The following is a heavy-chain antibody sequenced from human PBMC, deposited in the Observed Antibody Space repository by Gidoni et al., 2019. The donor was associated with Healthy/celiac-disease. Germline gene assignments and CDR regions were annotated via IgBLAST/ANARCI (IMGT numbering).Heavy chain of an antibody. D-gene: IGHD3-10*01. CDR3: ARQGRVWFGDQNSVRYFDY. Sequence: QVQLVESGGGVVQPGRSLRLSCAASGFTFSSYGMHWVRQAPGKGLEWVAVIWYDGSNKYYADSVKGRFTISRDNSKNTLYLQMNSLRAEDTAVYYCARQGRVWFGDQNSVRYFDYWGQGTLVTVSS. CDR1: GFTFSSYG. J-gene: IGHJ4*02. V-gene: IGHV3-33*01. CDR2: IWYDGSNK.